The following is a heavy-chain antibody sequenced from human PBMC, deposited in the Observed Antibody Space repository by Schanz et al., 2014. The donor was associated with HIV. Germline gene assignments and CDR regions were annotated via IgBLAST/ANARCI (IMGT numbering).Heavy chain of an antibody. J-gene: IGHJ4*02. D-gene: IGHD1-26*01. V-gene: IGHV3-7*01. CDR2: IKQDESAK. CDR3: VLPSAKIVGGLGEHYFDH. Sequence: EVRLVESGGGLVQSGGSLRLSCAASGFSFSNFWVTWVRQAPGKRLEWVANIKQDESAKYYADSVKGRFTISRDNAKNSLYLQMNSLRAEDTAVYYCVLPSAKIVGGLGEHYFDHWGQGTLVTVSS. CDR1: GFSFSNFW.